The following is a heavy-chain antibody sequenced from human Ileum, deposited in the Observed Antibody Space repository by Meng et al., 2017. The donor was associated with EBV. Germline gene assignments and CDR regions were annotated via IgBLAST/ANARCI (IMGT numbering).Heavy chain of an antibody. J-gene: IGHJ4*02. CDR3: ARRYYGVPFDN. D-gene: IGHD3-3*01. CDR2: IYYSGST. CDR1: GDSISSSNHW. Sequence: QLQLAGSGPGLVKPSETLSLTCAVSGDSISSSNHWWGWIRQPPGKGLEWVGTIYYSGSTFYNPSLKSRVTISLDTSKNQFSLKVSSVTAADTAVYYCARRYYGVPFDNWGQGTLVTVSS. V-gene: IGHV4-39*01.